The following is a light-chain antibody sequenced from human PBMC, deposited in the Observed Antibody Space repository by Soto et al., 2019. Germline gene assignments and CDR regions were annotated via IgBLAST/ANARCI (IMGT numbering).Light chain of an antibody. CDR3: EQSNTSPPST. V-gene: IGKV3D-15*01. Sequence: VGTQSPATLSASRGGRDTLSCRASQFVSSRLAWYQQRPGQVPRLLIYGASNRATGIPDRFSGSGSGTDFTLTLSTLQSEDSAVSYCEQSNTSPPSTFRQGTRLEI. CDR1: QFVSSR. CDR2: GAS. J-gene: IGKJ5*01.